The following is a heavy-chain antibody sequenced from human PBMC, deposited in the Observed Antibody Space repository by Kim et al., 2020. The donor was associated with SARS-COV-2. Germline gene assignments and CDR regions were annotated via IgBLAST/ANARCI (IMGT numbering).Heavy chain of an antibody. D-gene: IGHD3-10*01. CDR1: GFTFSSFV. CDR3: ARHWAIYASRSYERWFDP. Sequence: GGSLRLSCEASGFTFSSFVTSWVRQAPGKGLEWVSTIGAGGTTTYYADSVKGRFTISRDNSKNTLFLQMNSLRAEDTAIYYCARHWAIYASRSYERWFDPWGQGTLITVSS. J-gene: IGHJ5*02. V-gene: IGHV3-23*01. CDR2: IGAGGTTT.